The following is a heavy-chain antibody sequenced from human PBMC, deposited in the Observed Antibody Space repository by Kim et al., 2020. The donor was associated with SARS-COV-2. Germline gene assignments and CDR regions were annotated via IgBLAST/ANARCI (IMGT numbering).Heavy chain of an antibody. CDR3: ARMDASGLYNTY. CDR2: IYTDGRT. D-gene: IGHD3-10*01. CDR1: GFTVSSNY. V-gene: IGHV3-53*01. Sequence: GGSLRLSCAASGFTVSSNYMSWVRQAPGKGLEWVSIIYTDGRTYYADSVKGRLTISRDNSKNTVYLQMDSLRAEDTAMYYCARMDASGLYNTYWGQGTLVTVSS. J-gene: IGHJ4*02.